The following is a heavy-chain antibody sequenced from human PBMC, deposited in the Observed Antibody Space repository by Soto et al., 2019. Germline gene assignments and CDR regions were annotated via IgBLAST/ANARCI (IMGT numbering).Heavy chain of an antibody. CDR3: AREYDFWSGSGAFDI. D-gene: IGHD3-3*01. V-gene: IGHV1-18*01. J-gene: IGHJ3*02. Sequence: ASVKVSCKASGYTFTSYGISWVRQAPGQGPEWMGWISAYNGNTNYAQKLQGRVTMTTDTSTSTAYMELRSLRSDDTAVYYCAREYDFWSGSGAFDIWGQGTMVTVSS. CDR2: ISAYNGNT. CDR1: GYTFTSYG.